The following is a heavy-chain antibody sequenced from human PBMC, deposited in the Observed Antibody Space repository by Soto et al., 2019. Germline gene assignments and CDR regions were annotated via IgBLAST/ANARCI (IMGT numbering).Heavy chain of an antibody. CDR2: ISYSGNDI. CDR1: GFSFSDYY. D-gene: IGHD2-2*01. CDR3: ARGIHGPAAMFGLFDF. Sequence: QVQPVESGGGLVKPGGSLRLSCAASGFSFSDYYMTWIRQAPGKGLEWVSYISYSGNDIYYADSVKGRFTISRDNAKNSLYLQMNSLRAEDTALFYCARGIHGPAAMFGLFDFWGQGTLVTVSS. V-gene: IGHV3-11*01. J-gene: IGHJ4*02.